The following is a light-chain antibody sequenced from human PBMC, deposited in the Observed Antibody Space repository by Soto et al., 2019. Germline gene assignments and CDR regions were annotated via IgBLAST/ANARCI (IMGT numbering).Light chain of an antibody. V-gene: IGLV1-44*01. CDR1: SSNIGSNY. CDR3: AAWDDSLNGWV. CDR2: ETY. Sequence: QSVLTQPPSASGTPGQRVTISCSGSSSNIGSNYVSWFQQLPGMAPKLLIYETYKRPSGVPDRFSGSKSGTSASLAISGLQSEDEADYYCAAWDDSLNGWVFGGGTKLTVL. J-gene: IGLJ3*02.